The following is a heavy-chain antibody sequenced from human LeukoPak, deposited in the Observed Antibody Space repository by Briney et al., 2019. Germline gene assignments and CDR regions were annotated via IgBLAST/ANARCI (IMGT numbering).Heavy chain of an antibody. CDR3: ARGGGTYCGGDCHDAFDI. Sequence: GESLKISCKGSGYSFTSYWIGWVRQMPGKGLEWMGIIYPGDSDTRYSPSFQGQVTISADKSISTAYLQWSSLKASDTAMYYCARGGGTYCGGDCHDAFDIWGQGTMVTVSP. D-gene: IGHD2-21*02. J-gene: IGHJ3*02. CDR1: GYSFTSYW. CDR2: IYPGDSDT. V-gene: IGHV5-51*01.